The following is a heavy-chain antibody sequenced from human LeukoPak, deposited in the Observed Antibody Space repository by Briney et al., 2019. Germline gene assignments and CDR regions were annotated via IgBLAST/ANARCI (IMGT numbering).Heavy chain of an antibody. D-gene: IGHD3-22*01. CDR1: GFTFSNYW. V-gene: IGHV3-7*01. J-gene: IGHJ4*02. Sequence: PGGSLRLSCVASGFTFSNYWMSWVRQAPGKGLEWVANIKQDGSEKYYVDSVKGRFTISRDNAKKSLYLQMNSLRAEDTAVYYCAKDPTHYRVWDYYETIGLSYWGQGTLVTVSS. CDR2: IKQDGSEK. CDR3: AKDPTHYRVWDYYETIGLSY.